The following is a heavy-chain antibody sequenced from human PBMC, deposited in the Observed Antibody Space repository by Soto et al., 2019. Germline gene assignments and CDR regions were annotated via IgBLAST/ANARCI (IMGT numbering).Heavy chain of an antibody. CDR2: ISAYNGNT. CDR1: GYTFTNYG. V-gene: IGHV1-18*01. CDR3: ARDYYSTEDV. D-gene: IGHD4-4*01. J-gene: IGHJ6*04. Sequence: QVQLVQSGAVVKKPGASVNVSCKASGYTFTNYGISWVRQAPGQGLEWMGWISAYNGNTNYTQRLQGRVTMTTDTSTSTAYMELRSLISDDTAVYYCARDYYSTEDVWGKGTTVTVSS.